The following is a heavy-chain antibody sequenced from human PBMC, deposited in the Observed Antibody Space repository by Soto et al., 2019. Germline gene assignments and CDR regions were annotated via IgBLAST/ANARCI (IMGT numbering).Heavy chain of an antibody. V-gene: IGHV4-39*07. D-gene: IGHD6-13*01. Sequence: SETLSLTCTVSGGSTSSSSYYWGWIRQPPGKGLEWIGSIYYSGSTYYNPSLKSRVTISVDTSKNQFSLKLSSVTAADTAVYYCAREPSSSWYYFDYWGQGTLVTVSS. J-gene: IGHJ4*02. CDR2: IYYSGST. CDR1: GGSTSSSSYY. CDR3: AREPSSSWYYFDY.